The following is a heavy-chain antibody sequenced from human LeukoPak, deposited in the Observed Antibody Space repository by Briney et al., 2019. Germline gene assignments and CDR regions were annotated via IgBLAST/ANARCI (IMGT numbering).Heavy chain of an antibody. J-gene: IGHJ6*02. CDR1: GGSISSSSYY. CDR2: IYYSGST. CDR3: ASVSYGSGSYLDYYYGMDV. V-gene: IGHV4-39*07. D-gene: IGHD3-10*01. Sequence: SETLSLTCTVSGGSISSSSYYWGWIRQPPGKGLEWIGSIYYSGSTYYNPSLKSRVTISVDTSKNQFSLKLSSVTAADTAVYYCASVSYGSGSYLDYYYGMDVWGQGTTVTVSS.